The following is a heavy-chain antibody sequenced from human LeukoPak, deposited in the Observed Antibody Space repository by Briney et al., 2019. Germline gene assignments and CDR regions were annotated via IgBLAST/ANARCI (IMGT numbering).Heavy chain of an antibody. Sequence: GGSLRLSCAASGFTFSSYGMHWVRQAPGKGLEWVAFIRYDGSNKYYADSVKGRFTISRDNSKNTLYLQMNSLRAEDTAVYYCAKDPGRYDYGGNWGQGTLVTVSS. V-gene: IGHV3-30*02. CDR1: GFTFSSYG. CDR2: IRYDGSNK. D-gene: IGHD4-23*01. CDR3: AKDPGRYDYGGN. J-gene: IGHJ4*02.